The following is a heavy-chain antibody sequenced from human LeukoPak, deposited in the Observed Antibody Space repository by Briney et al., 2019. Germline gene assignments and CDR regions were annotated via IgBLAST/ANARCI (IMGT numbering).Heavy chain of an antibody. CDR2: IYYSGST. V-gene: IGHV4-59*01. CDR3: AGYSSSWYRRDY. J-gene: IGHJ4*02. CDR1: GGSISSYY. Sequence: SETLSLTCTVSGGSISSYYWSWIRQPPGKGLEWIGYIYYSGSTNYNPSLKSRVTISVDTSKNQFSLKLSSVTAADTAVYYCAGYSSSWYRRDYWDQGTLVTVSS. D-gene: IGHD6-13*01.